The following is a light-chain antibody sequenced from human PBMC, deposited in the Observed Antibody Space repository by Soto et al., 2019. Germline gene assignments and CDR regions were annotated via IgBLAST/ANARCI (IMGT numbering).Light chain of an antibody. J-gene: IGLJ1*01. V-gene: IGLV2-11*01. CDR1: SSDVGGYNY. CDR2: DVD. Sequence: QSAPSQLRSVSGSPGQSDTISCTGTSSDVGGYNYVSLYQHHPGKAPNLRIYDVDKRPSGVTARFSTSKSGNTATLTLSLPQAEDEGDDYCRSKSGSYTVAVGTATKVNVL. CDR3: RSKSGSYTVA.